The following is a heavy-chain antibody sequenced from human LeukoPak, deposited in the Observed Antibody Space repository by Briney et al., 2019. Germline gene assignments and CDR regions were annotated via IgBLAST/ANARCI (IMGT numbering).Heavy chain of an antibody. D-gene: IGHD2-2*01. CDR1: GGTFSSYA. CDR2: IIPIFGTA. CDR3: ARRGRVVPAAKDREAFDI. V-gene: IGHV1-69*13. J-gene: IGHJ3*02. Sequence: SVKVSCKASGGTFSSYAISWVRQAPGQGLEWMGGIIPIFGTANYAQKFQGRVTITADESTSTAYMELSSLRSEDTAVYYCARRGRVVPAAKDREAFDIWGQGTMVTVSS.